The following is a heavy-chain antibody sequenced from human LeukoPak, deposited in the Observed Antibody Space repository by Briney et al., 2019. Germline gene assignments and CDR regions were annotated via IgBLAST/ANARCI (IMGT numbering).Heavy chain of an antibody. V-gene: IGHV1-24*01. Sequence: GASVNVSCKVSGYSLLEVAMHWVRQAPGKGLEWVGSFDPGDGEDGETHYAQKLQGRVTMTEHASTDTAYMELKSLSSEDTASYCCAMTDRYAGRPFDYWGQGTLVTVSS. J-gene: IGHJ4*02. CDR3: AMTDRYAGRPFDY. D-gene: IGHD5-12*01. CDR1: GYSLLEVA. CDR2: FDPGDGEDGET.